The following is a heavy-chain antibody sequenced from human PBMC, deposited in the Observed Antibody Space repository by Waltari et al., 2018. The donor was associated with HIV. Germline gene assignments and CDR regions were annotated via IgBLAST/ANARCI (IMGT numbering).Heavy chain of an antibody. D-gene: IGHD3-10*01. J-gene: IGHJ3*02. CDR1: GYTFSNYG. CDR3: ARDRGKYYGSGTDAFDI. CDR2: VTPYNGNT. V-gene: IGHV1-18*01. Sequence: QVQLVKSGAEVKKPGASVKFSCKASGYTFSNYGITWVRQAPGQGLEWMGWVTPYNGNTKYARNVEDRVTMTTDTSTTTAYMELRSLRSDDTALYYCARDRGKYYGSGTDAFDIWGQGTMVTVSS.